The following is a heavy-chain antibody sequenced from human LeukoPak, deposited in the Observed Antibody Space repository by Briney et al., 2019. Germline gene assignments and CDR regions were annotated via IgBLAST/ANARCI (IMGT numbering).Heavy chain of an antibody. V-gene: IGHV4-30-2*01. CDR2: IYQSGNT. Sequence: SETLSLTCTVSGGSIGSGGYYWSWIRQPPGKGLEWIGYIYQSGNTYYNPSLKSRVTISGDRSKNQFSLRLSSVTAADTAVYYCARGSIGTSFDFWGQGTLVTVSS. D-gene: IGHD6-13*01. J-gene: IGHJ4*02. CDR3: ARGSIGTSFDF. CDR1: GGSIGSGGYY.